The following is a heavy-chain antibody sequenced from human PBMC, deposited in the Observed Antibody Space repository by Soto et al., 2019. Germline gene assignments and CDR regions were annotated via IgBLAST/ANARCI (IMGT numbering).Heavy chain of an antibody. V-gene: IGHV1-18*01. CDR3: ARAIYDSSGYHEALYYYGMDV. CDR2: ISAYNGNT. CDR1: GYTFTSYG. D-gene: IGHD3-22*01. J-gene: IGHJ6*02. Sequence: VASVKVSCKASGYTFTSYGISWVRQAPGQGLEWMGWISAYNGNTNYAQKLQGRVTMTTDTSTSTAYMELRSLRSDDTAVYYCARAIYDSSGYHEALYYYGMDVWGQGTTVTVSS.